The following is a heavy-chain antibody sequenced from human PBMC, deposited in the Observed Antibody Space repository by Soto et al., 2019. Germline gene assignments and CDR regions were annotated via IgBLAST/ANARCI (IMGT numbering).Heavy chain of an antibody. V-gene: IGHV4-4*02. D-gene: IGHD1-7*01. J-gene: IGHJ4*02. CDR1: GGSTSSSNW. CDR3: ARVLTPLTGTYYFDY. Sequence: PSETLSLTCAVSGGSTSSSNWWSWVRQPPGKGLEWIGEIYHSGSTNYNPSLKSRVTISVDKSKNQFSLKLSSVTAADTAVYYCARVLTPLTGTYYFDYRGQGTLVTVSS. CDR2: IYHSGST.